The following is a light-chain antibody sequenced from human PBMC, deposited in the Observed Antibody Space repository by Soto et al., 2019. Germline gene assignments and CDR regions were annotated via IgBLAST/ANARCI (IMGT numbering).Light chain of an antibody. Sequence: EMVLTQSPATLSVSPGERATLSCRASQSVSTKLAWYQQKRGQAPRLLIYDASTRATDIPERFSGSGAGTDFTLTIRSLQSEDFAFYYYQQYNSWPLFGQGTKLEIK. CDR1: QSVSTK. V-gene: IGKV3-15*01. J-gene: IGKJ2*01. CDR2: DAS. CDR3: QQYNSWPL.